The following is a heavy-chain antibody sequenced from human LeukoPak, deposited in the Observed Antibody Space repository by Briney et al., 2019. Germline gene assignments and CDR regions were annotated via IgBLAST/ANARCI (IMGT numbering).Heavy chain of an antibody. D-gene: IGHD3-22*01. CDR3: ARGGRYYDSSGHLKSGLDY. CDR1: GGSFSGYY. Sequence: PSDTLSLTCAVYGGSFSGYYWSWIRQPPGKGLEWIGEINHSGSTNYNPSLKSRVTISVDTSKNQFSLKLSSVTAADTAVYYCARGGRYYDSSGHLKSGLDYWGQGTLVTVSS. V-gene: IGHV4-34*01. CDR2: INHSGST. J-gene: IGHJ4*02.